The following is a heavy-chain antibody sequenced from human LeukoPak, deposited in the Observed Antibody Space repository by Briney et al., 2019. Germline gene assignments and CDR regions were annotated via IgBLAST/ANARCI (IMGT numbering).Heavy chain of an antibody. V-gene: IGHV3-21*04. CDR3: AKRIQSAMATGY. D-gene: IGHD5-18*01. J-gene: IGHJ4*02. CDR2: ISSSSSYI. Sequence: GGSLRLSCAASGFTFSSYSMNWVRQAPGTGLEWVSSISSSSSYIYYADSVKGRFTISRDNAKNSLYLQMNSLRAEDTAVYYCAKRIQSAMATGYWGQETLVTVSS. CDR1: GFTFSSYS.